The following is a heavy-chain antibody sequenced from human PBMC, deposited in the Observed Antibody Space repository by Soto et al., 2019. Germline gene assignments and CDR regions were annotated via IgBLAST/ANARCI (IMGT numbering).Heavy chain of an antibody. CDR3: ARDQRAQMATIPDDAFEI. V-gene: IGHV3-30-3*01. J-gene: IGHJ3*02. CDR1: GFTFSSYA. D-gene: IGHD5-12*01. CDR2: ISYDGSNK. Sequence: PGGSLRLSCAASGFTFSSYAMHWVRQAPGKGLEWVAVISYDGSNKYYADSVKGRFTISRDNSKNTLYLQMNSLRAEDTAVYYCARDQRAQMATIPDDAFEIWGKGTMVTVSS.